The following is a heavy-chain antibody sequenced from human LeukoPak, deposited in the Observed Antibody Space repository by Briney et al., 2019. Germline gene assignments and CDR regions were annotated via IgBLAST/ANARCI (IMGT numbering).Heavy chain of an antibody. Sequence: PSETLSLTCSVSGGSINGYYWSWIRQPPGKGLEWIGFIYYSGSTNYTPSLKSRVTMSVVTSRNQFSLKLNSVTAADTAVYYCARGQVSVVTLPPDAFDIWGQGTMVTVSS. CDR1: GGSINGYY. CDR3: ARGQVSVVTLPPDAFDI. J-gene: IGHJ3*02. V-gene: IGHV4-59*01. D-gene: IGHD4-23*01. CDR2: IYYSGST.